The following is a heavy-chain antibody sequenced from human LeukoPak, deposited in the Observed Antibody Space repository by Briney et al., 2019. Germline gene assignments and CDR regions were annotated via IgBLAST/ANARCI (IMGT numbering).Heavy chain of an antibody. CDR3: ARELASGD. CDR1: GFTFSTYW. J-gene: IGHJ4*02. CDR2: INTDGNST. Sequence: GRSLRLSCAASGFTFSTYWMHWVRQAPGKGLVWVSQINTDGNSTTYADSVKGRFTVSRDNAKNTLYLQMNSLRAEDTAVYYCARELASGDWGQGTLVTVSS. V-gene: IGHV3-74*01. D-gene: IGHD6-13*01.